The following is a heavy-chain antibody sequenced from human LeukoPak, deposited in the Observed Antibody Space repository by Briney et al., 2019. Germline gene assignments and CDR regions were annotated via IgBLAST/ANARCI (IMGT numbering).Heavy chain of an antibody. Sequence: GGSVRLSCAASGFTVSSNYMSWVRQAPGKGLEWVSVIYSGGSTYYADSVKGRFTISRDNSKNTLYLQMNSLRAEDTAVYYCARSPGYYYDSSGYPYYFDYWGQGTLVTVSS. CDR2: IYSGGST. D-gene: IGHD3-22*01. J-gene: IGHJ4*02. V-gene: IGHV3-53*01. CDR3: ARSPGYYYDSSGYPYYFDY. CDR1: GFTVSSNY.